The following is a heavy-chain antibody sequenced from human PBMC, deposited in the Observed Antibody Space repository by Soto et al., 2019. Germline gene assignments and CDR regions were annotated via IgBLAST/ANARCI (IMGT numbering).Heavy chain of an antibody. Sequence: GGSLRLSCAASGFTFSSYWMSWVRQAPGKGLEWVANIKQDGSEKYYVDSVKGRFTISRDNAKNSLYLQMNSLRAEDTAVYYCARYVGFWGSYRFEWSTGVMRYYFDYWGQGTLVTVSA. V-gene: IGHV3-7*01. CDR3: ARYVGFWGSYRFEWSTGVMRYYFDY. J-gene: IGHJ4*02. CDR2: IKQDGSEK. D-gene: IGHD3-16*02. CDR1: GFTFSSYW.